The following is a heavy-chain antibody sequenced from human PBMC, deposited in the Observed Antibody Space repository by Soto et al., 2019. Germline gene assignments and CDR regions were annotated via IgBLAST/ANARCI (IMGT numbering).Heavy chain of an antibody. V-gene: IGHV4-34*01. CDR3: ARTRRGYIYGTQSYYYGMDV. CDR2: INHGGDT. J-gene: IGHJ6*02. D-gene: IGHD5-18*01. CDR1: GGTFSGYY. Sequence: QVQLQQWGAGLLKPSETLSLTCAVHGGTFSGYYWSWIRQPPGKGLEWIAEINHGGDTNYNPSLQSRVTMSVDTSKNQFSLNLSSVTAADTAAYYCARTRRGYIYGTQSYYYGMDVWGQGATVTVSS.